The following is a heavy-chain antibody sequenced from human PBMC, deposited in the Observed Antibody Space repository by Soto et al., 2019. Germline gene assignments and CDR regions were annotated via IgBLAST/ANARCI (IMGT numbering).Heavy chain of an antibody. Sequence: PSETLSLTCTVSGGSISSGGYSWSWIRQPPGKGLEWIGYIYQTGSTYYNPSLKSRVTISEDRSMNQFSLKLTSVTAADTALYYCVGMFCANGVCNFFNYWGQGTLVTVSS. CDR3: VGMFCANGVCNFFNY. J-gene: IGHJ4*02. CDR1: GGSISSGGYS. D-gene: IGHD2-8*01. V-gene: IGHV4-30-2*01. CDR2: IYQTGST.